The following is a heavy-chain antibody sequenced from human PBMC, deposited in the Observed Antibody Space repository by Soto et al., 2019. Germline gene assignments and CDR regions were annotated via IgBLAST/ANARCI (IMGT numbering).Heavy chain of an antibody. CDR3: ARETTPRGYSYGYKAGY. Sequence: GGSLRLSCAASGFTFSSYGMHWVRQAPGKGLEWVAVIWYDGSNKYYADSVKGRFTISRDNSKNTLYLQMNSLRAEDTAVYYCARETTPRGYSYGYKAGYWGQGTLVTVSS. V-gene: IGHV3-33*01. CDR1: GFTFSSYG. D-gene: IGHD5-18*01. J-gene: IGHJ4*02. CDR2: IWYDGSNK.